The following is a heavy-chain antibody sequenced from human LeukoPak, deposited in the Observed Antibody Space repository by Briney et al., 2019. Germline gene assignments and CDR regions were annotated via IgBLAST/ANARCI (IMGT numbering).Heavy chain of an antibody. CDR1: AYSISDGFV. J-gene: IGHJ5*02. CDR2: IYHSGTT. CDR3: TRLSHVAGAPKVSWFDP. V-gene: IGHV4-38-2*02. D-gene: IGHD1-26*01. Sequence: SETLSLTCIVSAYSISDGFVWGFIRQPPGKGLEWIASIYHSGTTYYNPSLRSRVTMSVDTSNNQFSLKLSSVTAADTAMYFCTRLSHVAGAPKVSWFDPWGQGTLVTVSS.